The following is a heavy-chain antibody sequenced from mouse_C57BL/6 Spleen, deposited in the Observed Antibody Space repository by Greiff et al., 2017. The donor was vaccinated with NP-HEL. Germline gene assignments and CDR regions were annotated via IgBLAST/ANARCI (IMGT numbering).Heavy chain of an antibody. J-gene: IGHJ3*01. CDR3: ARSRERGPFAY. CDR2: IDPSDSET. CDR1: GYTFTSYW. V-gene: IGHV1-52*01. Sequence: QVQLQQPGAELVRPGSSVQLSCTASGYTFTSYWMHWVKQRPIQGLEWIGNIDPSDSETHYNQKFKDKATLTVDKSSSTAYMQLSSLTSEDSAVYYCARSRERGPFAYWGQGTLVTVSA.